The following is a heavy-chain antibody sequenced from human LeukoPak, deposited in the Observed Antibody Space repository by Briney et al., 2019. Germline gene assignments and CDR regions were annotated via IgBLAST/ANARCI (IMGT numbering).Heavy chain of an antibody. V-gene: IGHV3-33*01. Sequence: GGSLRLSCAASGFTFSSYGMHWVRQAPGKGLEWVAVIWYDGSNKYHADSVKGRFTISRDNSKNTLNLQMNSLRAEDTAVYYCARDRDRGYYYYYMDVWGKGTTVTVSS. CDR2: IWYDGSNK. D-gene: IGHD3-10*01. CDR3: ARDRDRGYYYYYMDV. J-gene: IGHJ6*03. CDR1: GFTFSSYG.